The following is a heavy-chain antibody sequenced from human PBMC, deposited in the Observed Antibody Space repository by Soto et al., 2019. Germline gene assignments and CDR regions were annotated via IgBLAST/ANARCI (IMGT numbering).Heavy chain of an antibody. CDR2: IYWDDDK. CDR3: AHSRCGGDCLQSYSSHYYYGMDV. V-gene: IGHV2-5*02. CDR1: GFSLSTGGVG. Sequence: QITLKESGPALVKPTQTLTLTCTISGFSLSTGGVGVGWIRQPPGKALEWLALIYWDDDKRYSPSLRSRLTITKDPSKNPVVLTMTNIDPVDTATYYCAHSRCGGDCLQSYSSHYYYGMDVWGQGTTVTVSS. J-gene: IGHJ6*02. D-gene: IGHD2-21*02.